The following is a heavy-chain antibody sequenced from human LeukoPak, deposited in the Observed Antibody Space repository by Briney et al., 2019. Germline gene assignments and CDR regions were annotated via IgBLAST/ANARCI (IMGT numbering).Heavy chain of an antibody. Sequence: ASVKVSCKASGYTFTGYYMHWVRQAPGQGLEWMGWINPNSGGTNYQGRVTMTRNTSISTAYMELSSLRSEDTAVYYCARGRRLRYFDWLSLPSYYYYYMDVWGKGTTVTISS. CDR2: INPNSGGT. V-gene: IGHV1-2*02. J-gene: IGHJ6*03. CDR3: ARGRRLRYFDWLSLPSYYYYYMDV. CDR1: GYTFTGYY. D-gene: IGHD3-9*01.